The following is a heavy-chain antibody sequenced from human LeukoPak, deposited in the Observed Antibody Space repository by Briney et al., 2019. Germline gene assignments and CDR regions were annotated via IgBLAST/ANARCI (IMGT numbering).Heavy chain of an antibody. CDR2: IKEGGSEK. V-gene: IGHV3-7*03. CDR1: GFTFSSYW. CDR3: ARERRNGYYFDY. D-gene: IGHD1-1*01. J-gene: IGHJ4*02. Sequence: GGSLRLSCAASGFTFSSYWMSWVRQAPGKGLEWVANIKEGGSEKYYAESVKGRFTISRDNAKNSLFLQMNSLRAEGTAVYYCARERRNGYYFDYWGQGTLVTVSS.